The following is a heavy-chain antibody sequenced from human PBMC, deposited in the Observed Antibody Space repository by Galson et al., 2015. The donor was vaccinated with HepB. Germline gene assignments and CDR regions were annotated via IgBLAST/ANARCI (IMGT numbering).Heavy chain of an antibody. V-gene: IGHV1-18*01. CDR3: ARQFGTNGTEWGAGYYFDY. Sequence: SVRVSCKASGYTFTSYGISWVRQAPGQGLEWMGWISAYNGNTNYAQKLQGRVTMTTDTSTCTAYMELRRLRSDDAAVDFCARQFGTNGTEWGAGYYFDYWGQGTLVTVSS. J-gene: IGHJ4*02. CDR2: ISAYNGNT. CDR1: GYTFTSYG. D-gene: IGHD1-1*01.